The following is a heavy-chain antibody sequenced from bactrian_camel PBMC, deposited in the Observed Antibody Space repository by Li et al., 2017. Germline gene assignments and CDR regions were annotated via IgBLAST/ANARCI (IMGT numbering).Heavy chain of an antibody. V-gene: IGHV3S1*01. CDR1: RYTYNSNC. Sequence: HVQLVESGGGSVQAGGSLRLACAASRYTYNSNCMAWFLQAPGKEREEVAIIYTNGGTTVYADAVKGRFTISRGAAWDTTSLQINSLKPEDTAMYYCAATSQTIYSVGWPKIHYFTYWDQGTQVTVS. D-gene: IGHD2*01. CDR3: AATSQTIYSVGWPKIHYFTY. CDR2: IYTNGGTT. J-gene: IGHJ4*01.